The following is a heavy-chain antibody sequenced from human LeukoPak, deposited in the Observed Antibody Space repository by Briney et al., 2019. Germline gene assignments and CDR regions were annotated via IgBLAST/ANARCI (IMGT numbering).Heavy chain of an antibody. CDR1: GGSISSYY. Sequence: SETLSLTCTVSGGSISSYYWSWIRQPPGKGLEWIGYIYYSGSTNYNPSLKRRVTISVDTSKNQFSLKLSSVTAADTAVYYCAREGPHDYSFLHRGQGTLVTVSS. D-gene: IGHD4-11*01. V-gene: IGHV4-59*01. CDR2: IYYSGST. CDR3: AREGPHDYSFLH. J-gene: IGHJ4*02.